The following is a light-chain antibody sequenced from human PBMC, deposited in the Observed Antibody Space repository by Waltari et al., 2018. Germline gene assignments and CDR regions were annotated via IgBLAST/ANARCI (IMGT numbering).Light chain of an antibody. CDR1: QSASTN. CDR3: QQYNNWLYT. CDR2: DAS. J-gene: IGKJ2*01. V-gene: IGKV3-15*01. Sequence: ERVMTQSPATLSVSPGETATLSCRASQSASTNLAWYQQKAGQAPRLLIYDASIRATGVPARFSGSGAGTEVTLTITGLQSEDFAVYYCQQYNNWLYTFGQGTKLESK.